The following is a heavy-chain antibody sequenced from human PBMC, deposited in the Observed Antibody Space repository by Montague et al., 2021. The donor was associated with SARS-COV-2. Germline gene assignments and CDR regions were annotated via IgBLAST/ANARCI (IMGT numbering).Heavy chain of an antibody. CDR2: IYTSGSI. Sequence: TLSLTCTVSGGSISSGSYYWSWIRQPAGKGLEWIGRIYTSGSINYNPSLKSRVTISVDTSKNQFSLKLSSVTAADTAVYYCARVGVGTMVRGVIPAYYYYGTDVWGQGTTVTVSS. D-gene: IGHD3-10*01. V-gene: IGHV4-61*02. CDR3: ARVGVGTMVRGVIPAYYYYGTDV. CDR1: GGSISSGSYY. J-gene: IGHJ6*02.